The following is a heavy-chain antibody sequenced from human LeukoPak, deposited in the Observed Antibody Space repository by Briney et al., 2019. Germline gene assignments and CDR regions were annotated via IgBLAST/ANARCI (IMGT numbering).Heavy chain of an antibody. J-gene: IGHJ4*02. CDR2: ISGSGGST. D-gene: IGHD3-22*01. Sequence: GGSLRLSCAASGFTFSSYAMSWVRQAPGKGLEWVSAISGSGGSTYYADSVKGRFTISRDNSKNTLYLQMNSLRAEDTAVYYCAKDPGRITMIVVPSDYWGQGTLVTVSS. V-gene: IGHV3-23*01. CDR1: GFTFSSYA. CDR3: AKDPGRITMIVVPSDY.